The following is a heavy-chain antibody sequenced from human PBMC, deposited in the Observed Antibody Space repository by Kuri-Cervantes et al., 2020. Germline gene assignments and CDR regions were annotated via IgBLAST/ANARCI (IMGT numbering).Heavy chain of an antibody. J-gene: IGHJ6*03. Sequence: GGSLRLSCAASGFTFSSYAMSWVRQAPGKGLEWVSAIGSAGDTYYPGSVKGRFTISRENARNSLYLQMNSLRAGDTAVYYCARAATLYLLGSYYMDVWGKGTTVTVSS. D-gene: IGHD2-8*01. CDR3: ARAATLYLLGSYYMDV. CDR1: GFTFSSYA. V-gene: IGHV3-13*01. CDR2: IGSAGDT.